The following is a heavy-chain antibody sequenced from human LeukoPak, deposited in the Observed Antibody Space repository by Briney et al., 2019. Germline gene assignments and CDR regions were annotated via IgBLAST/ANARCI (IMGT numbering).Heavy chain of an antibody. CDR3: ARDYYYGRAFDV. J-gene: IGHJ3*01. CDR1: GFAVSSNY. V-gene: IGHV3-53*01. CDR2: LYSDGST. D-gene: IGHD3-10*01. Sequence: RGSLRLSCAASGFAVSSNYMNWVRQAPGKGLEWVSILYSDGSTYYADSVKGRFTISRDKSKNTVYLQMNSLRAEDTAVYYCARDYYYGRAFDVWGQGTMVTVFS.